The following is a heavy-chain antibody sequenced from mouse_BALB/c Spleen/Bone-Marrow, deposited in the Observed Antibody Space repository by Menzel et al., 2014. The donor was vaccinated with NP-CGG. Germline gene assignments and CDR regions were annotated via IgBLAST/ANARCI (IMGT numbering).Heavy chain of an antibody. Sequence: EVMLVESGPELVRPGASVKISCKASGYSFTGYFMNWVKQSHGKSLEWIGRINPYNGDTFYNQKFKGKATLTVDKSSSTAHMELLSLTSEDSAVYYCGRGDDYDGDFDRWGQGTTLTVSS. J-gene: IGHJ2*01. CDR2: INPYNGDT. D-gene: IGHD2-4*01. V-gene: IGHV1-37*01. CDR1: GYSFTGYF. CDR3: GRGDDYDGDFDR.